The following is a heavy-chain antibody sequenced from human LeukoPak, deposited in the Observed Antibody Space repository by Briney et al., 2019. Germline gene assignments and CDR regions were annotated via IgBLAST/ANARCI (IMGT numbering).Heavy chain of an antibody. CDR1: GGSVTSTNW. J-gene: IGHJ4*02. D-gene: IGHD3-3*01. V-gene: IGHV4-4*02. CDR3: AREGGFYRPLDY. CDR2: VHPNVMT. Sequence: PSETLSLTCDGSGGSVTSTNWWTWVRQPPGKGLEWIGEVHPNVMTNANPSLKRRLIMSVDLPENHISLKLTSVTAADTAVYYCAREGGFYRPLDYSGQGTLVTVSS.